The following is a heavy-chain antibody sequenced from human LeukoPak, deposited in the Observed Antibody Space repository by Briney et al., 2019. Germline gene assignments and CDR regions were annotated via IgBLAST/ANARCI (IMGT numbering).Heavy chain of an antibody. Sequence: ASVKVSCKASGYTFTGYYMHWVRQAPGQGLEWMGWINPNSGGTNYAQKFQGRVTMTRDTSISTAYMELSRLRSDDTAMYYCARDAAAGRVGTYYFDYWGQGTLVTVSS. CDR3: ARDAAAGRVGTYYFDY. J-gene: IGHJ4*02. V-gene: IGHV1-2*02. CDR1: GYTFTGYY. D-gene: IGHD6-13*01. CDR2: INPNSGGT.